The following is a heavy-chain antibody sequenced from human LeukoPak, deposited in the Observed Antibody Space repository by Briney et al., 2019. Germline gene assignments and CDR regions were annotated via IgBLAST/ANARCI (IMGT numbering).Heavy chain of an antibody. CDR1: GGTFSSYA. Sequence: GASVKVSCKASGGTFSSYAISWVRQAPGQELEWMGRIIPILGIANYARKFQGRVTITADKSTSTAYMELSSLRSEDTAVYYCASAPRIQLWARYFDYWGQGTLVTVSS. D-gene: IGHD5-18*01. CDR3: ASAPRIQLWARYFDY. J-gene: IGHJ4*02. CDR2: IIPILGIA. V-gene: IGHV1-69*04.